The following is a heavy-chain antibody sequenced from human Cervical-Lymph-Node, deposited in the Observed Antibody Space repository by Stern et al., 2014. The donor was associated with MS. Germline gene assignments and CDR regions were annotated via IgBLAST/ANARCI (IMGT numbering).Heavy chain of an antibody. CDR1: GYNFTSYW. Sequence: VQLVQSGAEVKKPGESLKISCKGSGYNFTSYWIGWVRQMPGKGLEWMGILYPGDSDTKYSPAFQGQVTISADKSTSTAYLQWSSLKASDTAMYYCARHCAKREQCAFDYWGQGTLVTVSS. V-gene: IGHV5-51*01. CDR3: ARHCAKREQCAFDY. D-gene: IGHD6-19*01. CDR2: LYPGDSDT. J-gene: IGHJ4*02.